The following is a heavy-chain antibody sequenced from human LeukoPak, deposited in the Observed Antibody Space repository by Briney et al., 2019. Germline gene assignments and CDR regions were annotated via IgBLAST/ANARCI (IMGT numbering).Heavy chain of an antibody. V-gene: IGHV3-23*01. CDR1: GFTFSSYA. Sequence: GGSLRLSCAASGFTFSSYAMSWVRQAPGKGLEWVSAISGSGGSTYYADSVKGRFTISRDNAKNSVYLQMNSLRVEDTAVYYCARDGGMIRFGGQDVWGQGTTVTVS. CDR2: ISGSGGST. D-gene: IGHD3-16*01. CDR3: ARDGGMIRFGGQDV. J-gene: IGHJ6*02.